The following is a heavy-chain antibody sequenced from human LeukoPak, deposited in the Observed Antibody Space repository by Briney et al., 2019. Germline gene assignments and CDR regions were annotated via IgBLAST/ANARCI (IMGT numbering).Heavy chain of an antibody. CDR1: GFTFSSYA. CDR3: AITGGGWYLSDFDY. Sequence: GGSLRLSCPASGFTFSSYAMSWLRQAPGKGLAWVSAISGSGGSTYYADSVKGRFTISRDNSKNTLYLQMNSLRAEDTAVYYCAITGGGWYLSDFDYWGQGTLVTVSS. D-gene: IGHD6-19*01. V-gene: IGHV3-23*01. J-gene: IGHJ4*02. CDR2: ISGSGGST.